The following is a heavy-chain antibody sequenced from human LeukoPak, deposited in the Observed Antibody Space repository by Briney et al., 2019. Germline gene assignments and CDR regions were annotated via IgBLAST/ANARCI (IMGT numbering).Heavy chain of an antibody. D-gene: IGHD6-13*01. Sequence: GRSLRLSCAASGFTFDDYAMHWVRQAPGKGLEWVSYISSSGSTIYYADSVKGRFTISRDNAKNSLYLQMNSLRAEDTAVYYCAREGVISSWYYYYMDVWGKGTTVTISS. V-gene: IGHV3-48*03. J-gene: IGHJ6*03. CDR3: AREGVISSWYYYYMDV. CDR2: ISSSGSTI. CDR1: GFTFDDYA.